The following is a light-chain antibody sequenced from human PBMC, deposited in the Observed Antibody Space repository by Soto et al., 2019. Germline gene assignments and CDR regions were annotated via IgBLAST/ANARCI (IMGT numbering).Light chain of an antibody. CDR2: EVN. CDR3: SSYAGTNTLV. J-gene: IGLJ3*02. Sequence: QSALTQPASVSGSPGQSITISCTGATSDIGAYNYVSWYQQYPGKAPRLMIYEVNERPSGVPDRFSGSKSGNTASLTVSGLRAEDEADYYCSSYAGTNTLVFGGGTKLTVL. V-gene: IGLV2-8*01. CDR1: TSDIGAYNY.